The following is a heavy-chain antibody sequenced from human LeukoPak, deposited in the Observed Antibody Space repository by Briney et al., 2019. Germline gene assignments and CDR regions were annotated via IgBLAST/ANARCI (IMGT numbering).Heavy chain of an antibody. J-gene: IGHJ4*02. CDR3: AKGIESNGVYCFDN. CDR1: GFTFSSFV. V-gene: IGHV3-23*01. D-gene: IGHD2-8*01. Sequence: SGGSVRLSCAASGFTFSSFVMNWVRQAPGKGPEWVSGISGSGGSSYYADSVKGRFTVSRDKATNTLYLQMSSLRAEDTAVYYCAKGIESNGVYCFDNWGRGTLAPVSS. CDR2: ISGSGGSS.